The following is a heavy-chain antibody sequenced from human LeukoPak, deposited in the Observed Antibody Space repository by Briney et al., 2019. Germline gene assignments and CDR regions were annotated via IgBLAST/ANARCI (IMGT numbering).Heavy chain of an antibody. J-gene: IGHJ5*02. CDR3: ASSRITMVRGYNWFDP. CDR2: MNPNSGNT. D-gene: IGHD3-10*01. CDR1: GYTFTSYD. Sequence: ASVKVSRKASGYTFTSYDINWVRQATGQGLEWMGWMNPNSGNTGYAQKFQGRVTMTRNTSISTAYMELSSLRSEDTAVYYCASSRITMVRGYNWFDPWGQGTLVTVSS. V-gene: IGHV1-8*01.